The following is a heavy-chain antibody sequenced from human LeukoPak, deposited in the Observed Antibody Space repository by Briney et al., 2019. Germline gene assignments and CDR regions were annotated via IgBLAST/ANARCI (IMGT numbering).Heavy chain of an antibody. V-gene: IGHV3-23*01. CDR2: ISGSGGST. CDR1: GFTFSSFA. CDR3: AKDKWELLGAFDI. J-gene: IGHJ3*02. Sequence: PGGSLRLSCAASGFTFSSFAMSWVRQAPGKGLEWVSGISGSGGSTSYADSVKGRFTISRDNSKNTLYLQMNSLRAEDTAVYYCAKDKWELLGAFDIWGQGTMVTVSS. D-gene: IGHD1-26*01.